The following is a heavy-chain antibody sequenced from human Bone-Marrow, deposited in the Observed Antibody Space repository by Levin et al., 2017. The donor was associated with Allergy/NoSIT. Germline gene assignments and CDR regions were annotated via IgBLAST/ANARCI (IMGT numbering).Heavy chain of an antibody. CDR3: VRGAGFLFDY. D-gene: IGHD6-25*01. J-gene: IGHJ4*02. CDR1: GFIFSSRW. Sequence: GGSLRLSCAASGFIFSSRWMNWVRRAPGKGLEWLAIIKGDGTEKHYVDSVKGRFTISRDNAENSLYLQMNSLRVEDTAVYYCVRGAGFLFDYWGQGILVTVSS. CDR2: IKGDGTEK. V-gene: IGHV3-7*01.